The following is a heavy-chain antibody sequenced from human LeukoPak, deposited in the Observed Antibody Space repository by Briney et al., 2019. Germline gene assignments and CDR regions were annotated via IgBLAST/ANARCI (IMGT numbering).Heavy chain of an antibody. CDR1: GFRFTSYW. Sequence: PGGSLRLSCAASGFRFTSYWMTWVRQAPGKGLEWVGNIGQDGSVKNYADSVKGRFTISRDNAKNSVFLQMNSLRAEDTAFYYCGNQCSGGICPENWGRGTLVTAS. J-gene: IGHJ4*02. D-gene: IGHD2-15*01. CDR3: GNQCSGGICPEN. CDR2: IGQDGSVK. V-gene: IGHV3-7*01.